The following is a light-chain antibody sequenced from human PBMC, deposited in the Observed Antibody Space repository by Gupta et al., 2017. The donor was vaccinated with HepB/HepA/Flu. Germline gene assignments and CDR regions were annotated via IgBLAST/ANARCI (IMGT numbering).Light chain of an antibody. CDR2: ATS. CDR3: QQAKRHPDT. J-gene: IGKJ4*01. V-gene: IGKV1-12*01. CDR1: QSVDTW. Sequence: DIQLTHSPSAVSASVGQSVTITWRATQSVDTWLAWYQQKPGKAPKLLIYATSSVQSGAPSRFSGSGSGTYFSLTISNRQPEESANYCCQQAKRHPDTFGGGTKVEI.